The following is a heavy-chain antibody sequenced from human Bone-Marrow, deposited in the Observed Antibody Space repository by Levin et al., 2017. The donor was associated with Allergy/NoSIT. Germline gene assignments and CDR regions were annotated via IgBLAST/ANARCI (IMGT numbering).Heavy chain of an antibody. V-gene: IGHV5-51*01. J-gene: IGHJ5*02. CDR1: GYSFTSYW. CDR3: ARQAYSSKWFRWFDL. Sequence: GESLKISCKGSGYSFTSYWIGWVRQMPGKGLEWMGIIYPGDSDTRYSPSFQGQVTISADKSISTAYLQWSSLKASDTAMYYCARQAYSSKWFRWFDLWGQGTLVTVSS. CDR2: IYPGDSDT. D-gene: IGHD6-13*01.